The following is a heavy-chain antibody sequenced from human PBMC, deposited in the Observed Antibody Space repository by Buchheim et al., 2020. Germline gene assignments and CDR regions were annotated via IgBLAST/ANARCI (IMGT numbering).Heavy chain of an antibody. CDR2: VHHSGTI. D-gene: IGHD3-3*01. V-gene: IGHV4-34*01. J-gene: IGHJ4*02. CDR3: ARGTTSGYETAMGPFDY. CDR1: GGSFSDYS. Sequence: QVQLQQWGAGLLKPSETLSLTCAVYGGSFSDYSWSWIRQSPGKGLEWIGEVHHSGTIHYNPSLKSRVTMSVDRSKNQLSLKLNSLTAADTAVYFCARGTTSGYETAMGPFDYWGQGTL.